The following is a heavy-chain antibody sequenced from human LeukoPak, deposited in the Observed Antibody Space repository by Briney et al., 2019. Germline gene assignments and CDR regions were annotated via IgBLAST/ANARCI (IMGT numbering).Heavy chain of an antibody. CDR1: GFTFSSSA. CDR2: ISGSGSGGST. D-gene: IGHD6-19*01. J-gene: IGHJ4*02. V-gene: IGHV3-23*01. Sequence: GGSLRLSCAASGFTFSSSAMSWVRQAPGKGLEWVSSISGSGSGGSTYYADSVKGRFTISRDNSKNTLYLQMNSLRAEDTAVYYCASRAVVGYYYFDYWGQGTLVTVSS. CDR3: ASRAVVGYYYFDY.